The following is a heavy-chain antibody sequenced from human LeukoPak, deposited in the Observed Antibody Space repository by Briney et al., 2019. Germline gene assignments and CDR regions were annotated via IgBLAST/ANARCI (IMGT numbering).Heavy chain of an antibody. Sequence: GGSLRLSCAASGFTFSSYGMHWVRQAPGKGLEWVAVIWYDGSNKYYADSVKGRFTIPRDNSKNTLYLQMNSLRVEDTAVYYCARDRDNWNDSSYYYYGMDVWGKGTTVTVSS. V-gene: IGHV3-33*01. J-gene: IGHJ6*04. D-gene: IGHD1-1*01. CDR2: IWYDGSNK. CDR3: ARDRDNWNDSSYYYYGMDV. CDR1: GFTFSSYG.